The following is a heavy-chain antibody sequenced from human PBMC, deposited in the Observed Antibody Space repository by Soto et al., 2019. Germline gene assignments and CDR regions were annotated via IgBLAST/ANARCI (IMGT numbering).Heavy chain of an antibody. V-gene: IGHV3-74*01. CDR1: GFTFSDFW. D-gene: IGHD1-1*01. Sequence: GGSLRLSCAASGFTFSDFWLHWVRQAPGKGLVWVARINNDGSDTSYADSVKGRFTMSRDNAKNMVYLQMNSLGVEDTAIYYCAKKMSTRTTGAFDIWGQGIMVNVS. CDR3: AKKMSTRTTGAFDI. J-gene: IGHJ3*02. CDR2: INNDGSDT.